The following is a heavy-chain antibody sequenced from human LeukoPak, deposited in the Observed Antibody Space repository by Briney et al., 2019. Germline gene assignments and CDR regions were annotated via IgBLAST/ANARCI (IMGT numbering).Heavy chain of an antibody. V-gene: IGHV4-34*01. CDR2: INHSGST. CDR1: GGSFSGYY. Sequence: SETLSLTCAVYGGSFSGYYWSWIRQPPGKGLEWIGEINHSGSTNYNPSLKSRVTISVDTSKNQFSLKLSSVTAADTAVYYCARAYDYVWGSYRPPLGYYGMDVWGQGTTVTVSS. J-gene: IGHJ6*02. CDR3: ARAYDYVWGSYRPPLGYYGMDV. D-gene: IGHD3-16*02.